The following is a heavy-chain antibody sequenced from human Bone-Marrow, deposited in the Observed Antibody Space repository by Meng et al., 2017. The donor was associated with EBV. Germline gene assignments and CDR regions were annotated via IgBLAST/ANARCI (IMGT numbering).Heavy chain of an antibody. CDR3: ARGEVVVNAPYYFDH. Sequence: VELGQSGEERKKPWSWWKESCTTYGGTFSRRAIRWVRKAPGQGLEWMGGIIPLFGTTNYAQKFQGRLTITTDESTNKAYMELTSLRADDTAIYYCARGEVVVNAPYYFDHWGQGTLVTVSS. D-gene: IGHD2-15*01. CDR1: GGTFSRRA. J-gene: IGHJ4*02. V-gene: IGHV1-69*05. CDR2: IIPLFGTT.